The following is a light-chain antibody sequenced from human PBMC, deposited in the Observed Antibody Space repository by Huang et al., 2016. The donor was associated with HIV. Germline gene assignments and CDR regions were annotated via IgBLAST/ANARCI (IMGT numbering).Light chain of an antibody. V-gene: IGKV3-15*01. J-gene: IGKJ1*01. CDR2: GAS. CDR1: QSVSSN. CDR3: QQYNNWPTWT. Sequence: EIVMTQSPATLSVSPGERATLTCRASQSVSSNLAWYQQNPGRAPRLLIFGASTRATGIPARFSGSGSGTEFTLTINSLQSEDFAIYYCQQYNNWPTWTFGQGTEVEIK.